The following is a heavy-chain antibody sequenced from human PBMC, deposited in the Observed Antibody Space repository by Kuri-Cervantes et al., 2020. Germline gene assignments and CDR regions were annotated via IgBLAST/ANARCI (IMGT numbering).Heavy chain of an antibody. CDR2: IYYSGST. D-gene: IGHD5-18*01. J-gene: IGHJ4*02. Sequence: LRLSCIVSGGSISNSNYYWGWIRQPPGKGLEWIGYIYYSGSTYYNPSLKSRVTISVDRSKNQFSLKLSSVTAADTAVYYCARARGYSYGYIPRRAYYFDYWGQGTLVTVSS. V-gene: IGHV4-31*03. CDR1: GGSISNSNYY. CDR3: ARARGYSYGYIPRRAYYFDY.